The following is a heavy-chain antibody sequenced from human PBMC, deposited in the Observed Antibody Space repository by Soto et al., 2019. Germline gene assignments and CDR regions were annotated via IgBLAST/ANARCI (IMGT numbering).Heavy chain of an antibody. CDR1: GYTFASYG. V-gene: IGHV1-2*02. D-gene: IGHD2-15*01. Sequence: ASVKVCCKASGYTFASYGSSWVRQAPGQGLEWMGWINPNSGGTNYAQKFQGRVTMTRDTSISTAYMELSRLRSDDTVVYYCARVNVVVVAATREYYFDYWGQGTLVTVSS. CDR2: INPNSGGT. J-gene: IGHJ4*02. CDR3: ARVNVVVVAATREYYFDY.